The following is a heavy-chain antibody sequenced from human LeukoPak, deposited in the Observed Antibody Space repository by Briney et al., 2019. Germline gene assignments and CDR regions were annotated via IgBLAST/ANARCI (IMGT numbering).Heavy chain of an antibody. CDR2: ISPNSGST. D-gene: IGHD3-10*01. V-gene: IGHV1-2*02. CDR3: ARDPPYYGSGSYLIFDL. CDR1: GYTFTDYY. Sequence: ASVKVSCKASGYTFTDYYIHWVRQAPGQGLEWMGWISPNSGSTNYAQTFQGRVTMTRDTSTTTVFLDLTRLTFDDTAVYYCARDPPYYGSGSYLIFDLWGQGTLVTVSS. J-gene: IGHJ4*02.